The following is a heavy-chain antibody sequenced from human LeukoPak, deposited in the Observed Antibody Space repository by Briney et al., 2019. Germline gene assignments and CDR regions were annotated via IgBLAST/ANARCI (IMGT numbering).Heavy chain of an antibody. V-gene: IGHV3-21*01. CDR3: ARDGPVTALDAFDI. CDR1: GFTFSSYS. CDR2: ISSSSSYI. Sequence: AGGSLRLSCAASGFTFSSYSMNWVRQAPGKGLEWVSSISSSSSYIYYADSVKGRFTISRDNAKSSLYLQMNSLRAEDTAVYYCARDGPVTALDAFDIWGQGTMVTVSS. J-gene: IGHJ3*02. D-gene: IGHD4-17*01.